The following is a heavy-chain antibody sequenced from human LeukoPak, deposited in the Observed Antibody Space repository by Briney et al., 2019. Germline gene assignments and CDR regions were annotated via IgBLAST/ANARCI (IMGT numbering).Heavy chain of an antibody. J-gene: IGHJ4*02. V-gene: IGHV3-30-3*01. CDR2: ISYDGSNK. CDR1: GFTFSSYS. Sequence: GGSLTLSCAASGFTFSSYSMHWVRQAPGKGLEWVAVISYDGSNKYYADSVKGRFTISRDNSKNTLYLQMNSLRAEDTAVYYCARFLGSSGCWNYFDYWGQRTLVTVSS. D-gene: IGHD6-19*01. CDR3: ARFLGSSGCWNYFDY.